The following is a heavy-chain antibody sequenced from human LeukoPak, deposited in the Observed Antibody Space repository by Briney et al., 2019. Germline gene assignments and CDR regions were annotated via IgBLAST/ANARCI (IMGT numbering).Heavy chain of an antibody. J-gene: IGHJ4*02. CDR1: GFTFSDYY. CDR2: ISSIGSTI. V-gene: IGHV3-11*01. Sequence: GGSLRLSCAASGFTFSDYYMSWIRQAPGKGLEWVSYISSIGSTIYYAHSVKGRFTISRDNAKNSLYLQMNSLRAEDTAVYYCAREGGDYDSSGYYQSDDYWGQGTLVTVSS. CDR3: AREGGDYDSSGYYQSDDY. D-gene: IGHD3-22*01.